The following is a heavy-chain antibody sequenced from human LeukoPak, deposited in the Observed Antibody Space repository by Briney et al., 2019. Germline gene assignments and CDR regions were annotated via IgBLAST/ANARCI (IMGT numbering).Heavy chain of an antibody. D-gene: IGHD3-16*02. V-gene: IGHV4-39*07. CDR2: IYYSGTT. J-gene: IGHJ4*02. CDR3: ARDRPDDYVWGSYHYSDY. CDR1: GGSISSRSYY. Sequence: SETLSLTCTVSGGSISSRSYYWGWVRQPPGKGLDWIGSIYYSGTTNYNPSLKRRVTISVDTSKNQFSLKLSSVTATDTAVYYCARDRPDDYVWGSYHYSDYWGQGILVTVSS.